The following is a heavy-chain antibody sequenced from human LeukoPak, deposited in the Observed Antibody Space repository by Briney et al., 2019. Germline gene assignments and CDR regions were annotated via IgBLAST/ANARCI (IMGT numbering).Heavy chain of an antibody. D-gene: IGHD3-10*01. Sequence: PGGSLRLSCAASGFTFSSYAMTWVRQAPGKGLEWVSGISGSGGSTYYADSVKGRFTISRDNFKNTLYLQVSSLRAKDTAVYYCAKILVDYYGSGNYYSRAYFDYWGQGTLVTVSS. J-gene: IGHJ4*02. CDR1: GFTFSSYA. CDR3: AKILVDYYGSGNYYSRAYFDY. V-gene: IGHV3-23*01. CDR2: ISGSGGST.